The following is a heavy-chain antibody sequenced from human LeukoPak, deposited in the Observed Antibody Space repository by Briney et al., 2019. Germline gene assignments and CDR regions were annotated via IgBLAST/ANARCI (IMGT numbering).Heavy chain of an antibody. J-gene: IGHJ4*02. Sequence: SETLSLTCTVSGGSISSGGYYWSWIRQHPGKGLEWIGYIYYSGSTYYNLSLKSRVTISVDTSKNQFSLKLSSVTAADTAVYYCARGFMTTSYFDYWGQGTLVTVSS. D-gene: IGHD2/OR15-2a*01. CDR3: ARGFMTTSYFDY. CDR1: GGSISSGGYY. V-gene: IGHV4-31*03. CDR2: IYYSGST.